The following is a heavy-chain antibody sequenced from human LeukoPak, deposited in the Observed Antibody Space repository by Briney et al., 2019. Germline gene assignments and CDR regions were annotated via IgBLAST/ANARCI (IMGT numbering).Heavy chain of an antibody. V-gene: IGHV3-23*01. CDR3: AKLGGYGDYAR. CDR2: ISGSGNST. J-gene: IGHJ1*01. Sequence: GGSLRLSCAASGFTFSTYAMSWVRQAPGKGLEWVSAISGSGNSTYYADSVKGRFTISRDNSKNTLYLQMNSLRAEDTALYYCAKLGGYGDYARWGQGTLVTVSS. D-gene: IGHD4-17*01. CDR1: GFTFSTYA.